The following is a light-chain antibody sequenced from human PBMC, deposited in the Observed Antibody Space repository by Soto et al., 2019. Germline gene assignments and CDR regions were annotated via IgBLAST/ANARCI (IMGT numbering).Light chain of an antibody. Sequence: IVLTQSPGTLSLSPGERATLSCGASQSVTNNYLAWYQQKPGQAPRLLIYGASSRATGVPDRFSGSGSETDFTISTSRLEHGDFAVCYREGNGTPLFTFGHGTKVDIK. CDR2: GAS. V-gene: IGKV3-20*01. CDR1: QSVTNNY. CDR3: EGNGTPLFT. J-gene: IGKJ3*01.